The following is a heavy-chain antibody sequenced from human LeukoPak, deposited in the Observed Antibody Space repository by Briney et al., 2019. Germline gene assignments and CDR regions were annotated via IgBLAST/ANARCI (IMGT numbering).Heavy chain of an antibody. J-gene: IGHJ6*03. CDR1: GGSISSGDYY. CDR3: ARATYDFWSGFFYYYYMDV. Sequence: SQTLSLTCTVSGGSISSGDYYWRWIRQPPGKGLEWIGYIYYSGSTYYNPSLKSRVTISVDTSKNQFSLKLSSVTAADTAVYYCARATYDFWSGFFYYYYMDVWGKGTTVTVSS. CDR2: IYYSGST. V-gene: IGHV4-30-4*08. D-gene: IGHD3-3*01.